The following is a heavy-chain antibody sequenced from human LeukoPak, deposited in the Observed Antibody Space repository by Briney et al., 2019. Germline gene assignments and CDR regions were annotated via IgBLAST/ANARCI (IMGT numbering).Heavy chain of an antibody. V-gene: IGHV4-34*01. CDR1: GGSFSGYY. J-gene: IGHJ4*02. D-gene: IGHD3-22*01. Sequence: SETLSLTCAVYGGSFSGYYWSWVRQPPGKGGEWIGEINHSGSTNYNPSLKSRVTISVDTSKNQFSLRVSSVACADTAVYYCARGSPRGYYYDSSGYYYRLSGFDSWGQGTLLTVSS. CDR3: ARGSPRGYYYDSSGYYYRLSGFDS. CDR2: INHSGST.